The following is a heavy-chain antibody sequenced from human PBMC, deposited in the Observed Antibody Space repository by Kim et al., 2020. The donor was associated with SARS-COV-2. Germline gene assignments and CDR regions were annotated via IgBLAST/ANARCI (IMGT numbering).Heavy chain of an antibody. CDR1: GGSISSYY. CDR2: IYTGGCT. D-gene: IGHD1-26*01. V-gene: IGHV4-4*07. J-gene: IGHJ5*02. Sequence: SETLSLTCTVSGGSISSYYWSWIRQPAGKGLEWMGRIYTGGCTDYNPSLKSRVTMSLDTSKNQFSLKLSSVPAADTNVYYCARDSATSGGYLIWFDPWGQGTLVTVSS. CDR3: ARDSATSGGYLIWFDP.